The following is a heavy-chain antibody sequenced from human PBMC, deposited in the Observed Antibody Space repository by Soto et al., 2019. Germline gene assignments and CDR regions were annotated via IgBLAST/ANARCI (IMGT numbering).Heavy chain of an antibody. Sequence: SVKVSYKASCYTFTSYGSSWVRQAPVQGLEWMGWISAYSGNTNYAQKLQGRVTMTTDTSTSTAYMELRSLRSDDTAVYYCARWDPVRSSWSNYWGQGTLVTVYS. CDR3: ARWDPVRSSWSNY. CDR1: CYTFTSYG. CDR2: ISAYSGNT. V-gene: IGHV1-18*01. J-gene: IGHJ4*02. D-gene: IGHD6-13*01.